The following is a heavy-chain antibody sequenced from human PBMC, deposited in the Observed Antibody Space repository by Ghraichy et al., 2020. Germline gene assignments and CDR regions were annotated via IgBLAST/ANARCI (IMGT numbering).Heavy chain of an antibody. CDR3: ARDSGWFGAGDY. CDR2: MNPNSGNT. J-gene: IGHJ4*02. CDR1: GYTFTSYD. Sequence: ASVKVSCKASGYTFTSYDINWVRQATGQGLEWMGWMNPNSGNTGYAQKFQGRVTMTRNTSISTAYMELSSLRSEDTAVYYCARDSGWFGAGDYWGQGTLVTVSS. V-gene: IGHV1-8*01. D-gene: IGHD3-10*01.